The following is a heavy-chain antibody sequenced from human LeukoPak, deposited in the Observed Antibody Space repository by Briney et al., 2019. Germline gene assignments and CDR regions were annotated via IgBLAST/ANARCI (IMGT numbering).Heavy chain of an antibody. CDR1: GGTFSSYA. Sequence: SVKVSCKATGGTFSSYAISWLRQAPGQGLEWMGGIIPIFGTANYAQKFQGRVTITADESTSTAYMELSSLRSEDTAVYYCAGEDPKYQLLFSPRFDPWGQGTLVTVSS. D-gene: IGHD2-2*01. V-gene: IGHV1-69*13. CDR3: AGEDPKYQLLFSPRFDP. J-gene: IGHJ5*02. CDR2: IIPIFGTA.